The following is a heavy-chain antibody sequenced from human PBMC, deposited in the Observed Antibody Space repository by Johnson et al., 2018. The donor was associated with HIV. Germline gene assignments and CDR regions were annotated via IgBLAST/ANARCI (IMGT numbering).Heavy chain of an antibody. CDR1: GFTFDDYA. V-gene: IGHV3-74*02. J-gene: IGHJ3*02. CDR2: INSDGSST. CDR3: ARPGYYDSSGLDAFDM. Sequence: VQLVESGGGLVQPGRSLRLSCAASGFTFDDYAMHWVRQAPGKGLVWVSRINSDGSSTSYADSVKGRFTISRDNAKNSLYLQMNSLRAEDTAVYYCARPGYYDSSGLDAFDMWGQGTVVSVSS. D-gene: IGHD3-22*01.